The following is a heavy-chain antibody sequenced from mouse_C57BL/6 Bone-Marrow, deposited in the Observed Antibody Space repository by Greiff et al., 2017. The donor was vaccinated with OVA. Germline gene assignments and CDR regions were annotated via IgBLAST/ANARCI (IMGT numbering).Heavy chain of an antibody. J-gene: IGHJ4*01. D-gene: IGHD4-1*01. Sequence: VQVVESGPGLVAPSQSLSITCTASGFSLTSYGVHWVRQPPGKGLEWLVVIWSDGSTTYNSALKSRLSISKDNSKSQVFLKMNRLRTDDTAMYYCARQTGTNYAMDYWGQGTSVTVSS. V-gene: IGHV2-6-1*01. CDR2: IWSDGST. CDR1: GFSLTSYG. CDR3: ARQTGTNYAMDY.